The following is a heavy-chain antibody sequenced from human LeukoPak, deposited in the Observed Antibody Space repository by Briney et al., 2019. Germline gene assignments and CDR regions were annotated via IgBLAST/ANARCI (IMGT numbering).Heavy chain of an antibody. CDR3: ATARVRLGELSLPEVRDD. J-gene: IGHJ4*02. CDR1: GGTFSSYA. D-gene: IGHD3-16*02. V-gene: IGHV1-69*06. CDR2: SIPIFGTA. Sequence: SSVKVSCNASGGTFSSYAISWVRQAPAQGHERMGVSIPIFGTANYAQKFQGRVTITADKSTSTAYMELSSLRSEDTAVYYCATARVRLGELSLPEVRDDWGQGTLISVSS.